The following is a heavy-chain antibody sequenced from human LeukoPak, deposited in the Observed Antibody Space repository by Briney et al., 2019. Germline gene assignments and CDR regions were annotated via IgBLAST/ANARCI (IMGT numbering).Heavy chain of an antibody. V-gene: IGHV3-23*01. CDR1: GFTFSSYA. D-gene: IGHD6-13*01. CDR2: ISGSGGST. CDR3: AIHARAVSRASAAEDY. Sequence: KTGGSLRLSCAASGFTFSSYAMSWVRQAPGKGLEWVSAISGSGGSTYYADSVKGRFTISRDNSKNTLYLQMNSLRAEDTAVYYCAIHARAVSRASAAEDYWGQGTLVTVSS. J-gene: IGHJ4*02.